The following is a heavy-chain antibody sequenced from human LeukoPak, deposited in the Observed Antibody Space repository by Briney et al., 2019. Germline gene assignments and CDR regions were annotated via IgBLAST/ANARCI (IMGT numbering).Heavy chain of an antibody. CDR1: GYSLTSYW. V-gene: IGHV5-51*01. Sequence: GESLKISCTASGYSLTSYWIGWVRQMPGKGLEWMGIIYPGDSDTRYSPSFQGQVTISVDKSISTAYLQWSSLKASDTAMYYCARRGSGTYFPFDYWGQGTLDTVSS. CDR2: IYPGDSDT. J-gene: IGHJ4*02. D-gene: IGHD1-26*01. CDR3: ARRGSGTYFPFDY.